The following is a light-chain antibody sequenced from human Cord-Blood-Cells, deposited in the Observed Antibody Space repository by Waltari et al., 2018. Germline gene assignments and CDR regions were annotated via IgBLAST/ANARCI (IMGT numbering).Light chain of an antibody. J-gene: IGKJ3*01. CDR2: AAS. CDR1: QSISIY. CDR3: QQSYSTPFT. V-gene: IGKV1-39*01. Sequence: DIQMTQSPSSLSASVGDRVTITCRASQSISIYLNWYQQKPGKARKLLIYAASSLQSGVPSRFSGSGSGTDFTLTISSLQPEDFATYYCQQSYSTPFTFGPGTKVDIK.